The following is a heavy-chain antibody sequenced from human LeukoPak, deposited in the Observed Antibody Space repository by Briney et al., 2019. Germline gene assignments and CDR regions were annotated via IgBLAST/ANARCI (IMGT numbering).Heavy chain of an antibody. CDR2: ISYDGSNK. V-gene: IGHV3-30-3*01. CDR3: ARALGSGNYWPFDR. D-gene: IGHD1-26*01. Sequence: GRSLRLSCAASGFTFSSYAMYWVRQAPGKGLEWVAVISYDGSNKYTADSVRGRFTTSRDNSKNTLYLQMNSLRAEDTAVYYCARALGSGNYWPFDRWGQGTLVTVSS. J-gene: IGHJ4*02. CDR1: GFTFSSYA.